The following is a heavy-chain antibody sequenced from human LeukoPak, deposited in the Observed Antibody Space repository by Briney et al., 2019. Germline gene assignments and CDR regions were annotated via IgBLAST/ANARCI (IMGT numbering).Heavy chain of an antibody. CDR3: ARGIQLWYTDY. D-gene: IGHD5-18*01. V-gene: IGHV3-21*01. CDR2: VSSRSTYI. CDR1: GFTFSSYT. Sequence: GGSLRLSCAASGFTFSSYTMNWVRQAPGKGLEWVSSVSSRSTYIYYADSVKGRFTISRDNVKNSMYLQMNSLRAEDTAVHYCARGIQLWYTDYWGQGTLVTVSS. J-gene: IGHJ4*02.